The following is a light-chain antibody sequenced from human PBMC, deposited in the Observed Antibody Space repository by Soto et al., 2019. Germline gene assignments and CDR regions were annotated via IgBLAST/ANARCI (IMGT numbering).Light chain of an antibody. CDR3: CSYAGSDTYV. Sequence: QSVLTQPASVSGSPGHAITISCTGTSRDGGSYNIVSWYQQYPGKAPKLMIYEGSKRPSGVSIRFSGSKSGNTASLTISGLQAEEEADYYCCSYAGSDTYVFGTGTKVTVL. CDR2: EGS. CDR1: SRDGGSYNI. J-gene: IGLJ1*01. V-gene: IGLV2-23*01.